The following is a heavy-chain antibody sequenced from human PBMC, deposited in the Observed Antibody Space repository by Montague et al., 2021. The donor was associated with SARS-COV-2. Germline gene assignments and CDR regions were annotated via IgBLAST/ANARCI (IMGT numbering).Heavy chain of an antibody. D-gene: IGHD1-26*01. Sequence: SETLSLTCTVSGDSASSADYYWTWIRQPPGKGLEWIGYIVYDGITKCSPALRSRVTISMDTSKNQLSLNLKSVTAADTALYYCARPRNAGYFWSLDFWGRGTLVTVSS. CDR3: ARPRNAGYFWSLDF. CDR2: IVYDGIT. CDR1: GDSASSADYY. J-gene: IGHJ2*01. V-gene: IGHV4-61*08.